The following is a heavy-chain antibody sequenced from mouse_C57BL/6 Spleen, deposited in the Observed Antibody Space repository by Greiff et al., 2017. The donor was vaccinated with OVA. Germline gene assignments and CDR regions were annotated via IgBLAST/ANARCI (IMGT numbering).Heavy chain of an antibody. V-gene: IGHV1-15*01. D-gene: IGHD2-5*01. Sequence: QVQLKESGAELVRPGASVTLSCKASGYTFTDYEMHWVKQTPVHGLEWIGAIDPETGGTAYNQKFKGKAILTADKSSSTAYMELRSLTSEDSAVYYCTRSPYSNYVLDYWGQGTSVTVSS. CDR3: TRSPYSNYVLDY. CDR1: GYTFTDYE. J-gene: IGHJ4*01. CDR2: IDPETGGT.